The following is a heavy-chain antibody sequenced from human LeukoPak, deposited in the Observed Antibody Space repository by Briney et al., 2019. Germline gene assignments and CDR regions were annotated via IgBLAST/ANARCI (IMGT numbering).Heavy chain of an antibody. CDR3: AASTTWELGLYCDD. Sequence: GASVSLSCTASGFTFTSSAMQWVRQAPGQGLEWIGWIVVGSGNTNYAQTFQDRVTITRDMSTSTAHMELSSLRAEDSAVYYCAASTTWELGLYCDDGGEGTLVTVP. J-gene: IGHJ4*02. D-gene: IGHD1-1*01. V-gene: IGHV1-58*02. CDR1: GFTFTSSA. CDR2: IVVGSGNT.